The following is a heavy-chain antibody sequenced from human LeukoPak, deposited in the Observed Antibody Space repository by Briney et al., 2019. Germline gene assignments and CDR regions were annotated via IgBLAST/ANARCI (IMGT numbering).Heavy chain of an antibody. CDR3: ARVVSSWQRNWFDP. CDR2: ISSTSSTI. V-gene: IGHV3-48*01. J-gene: IGHJ5*02. Sequence: GGSLRLSCAASGFTFSSYNMNWVRQAPGKGLEWVSYISSTSSTIYYTDSLKGRFTISRDNAKNSLYLQMNSLRVEDTPVYYCARVVSSWQRNWFDPWGQGTLVTVSS. D-gene: IGHD6-13*01. CDR1: GFTFSSYN.